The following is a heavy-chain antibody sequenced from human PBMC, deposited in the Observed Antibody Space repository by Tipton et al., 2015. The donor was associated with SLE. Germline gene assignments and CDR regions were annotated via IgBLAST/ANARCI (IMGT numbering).Heavy chain of an antibody. CDR2: IYHSGST. V-gene: IGHV4-4*02. J-gene: IGHJ6*02. CDR3: ARDRRDDSSGYYPAGGMDV. D-gene: IGHD3-22*01. Sequence: GSLRLSCAVSGGSISSSNWWSWVRQPPGKGLEWIGEIYHSGSTNYNPSLKSRVTISVDKSKNQFSLKLSSVTAADTAVYYCARDRRDDSSGYYPAGGMDVWGQGTTVTVSS. CDR1: GGSISSSNW.